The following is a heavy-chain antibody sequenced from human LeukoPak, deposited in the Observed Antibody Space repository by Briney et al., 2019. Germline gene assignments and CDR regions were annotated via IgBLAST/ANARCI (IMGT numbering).Heavy chain of an antibody. D-gene: IGHD3-16*01. CDR1: DDSISDCY. CDR2: IHNSGTS. CDR3: TRGAGWLIDY. Sequence: SETLSLTCTVSDDSISDCYRGWIRQPPGKGLEWIGYIHNSGTSTYNLSLKSRVTISADTSKNQFSLKLNSMTTADTAVYYCTRGAGWLIDYWGQGILVTVSS. J-gene: IGHJ4*02. V-gene: IGHV4-59*01.